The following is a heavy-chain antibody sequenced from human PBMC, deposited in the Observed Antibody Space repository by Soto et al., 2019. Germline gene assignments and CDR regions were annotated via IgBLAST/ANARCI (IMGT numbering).Heavy chain of an antibody. CDR1: GGSTSSGGYS. CDR2: IYHSGST. CDR3: ARGDSSSFGSDY. Sequence: SETLSLTCAVSGGSTSSGGYSWSWIRQPPGKGLEWIGYIYHSGSTYYNPSLESRVTISVDRSKNQFSLKLSSVTAADTAVYYCARGDSSSFGSDYWGQGTLVPVSS. D-gene: IGHD6-13*01. V-gene: IGHV4-30-2*01. J-gene: IGHJ4*02.